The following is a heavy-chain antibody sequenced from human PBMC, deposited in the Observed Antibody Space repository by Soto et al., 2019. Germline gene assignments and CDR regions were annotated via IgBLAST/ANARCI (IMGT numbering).Heavy chain of an antibody. D-gene: IGHD3-10*01. V-gene: IGHV1-18*01. CDR1: GYMFNTYG. J-gene: IGHJ4*02. CDR3: ARTYGSGDYFLPFEY. CDR2: ISVYNGNI. Sequence: QVQLLQSGAEVKKPGASVKVSCKASGYMFNTYGITWVRQAPGQGLEWMGWISVYNGNIDYAQKFEGRVTMTTDTDTRSSDMELKSLTSDDTAVYYCARTYGSGDYFLPFEYWGQGPPVSVSS.